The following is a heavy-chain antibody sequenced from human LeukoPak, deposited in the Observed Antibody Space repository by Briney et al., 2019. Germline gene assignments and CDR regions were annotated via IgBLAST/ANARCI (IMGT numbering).Heavy chain of an antibody. D-gene: IGHD6-19*01. CDR3: AKPAAVAGTVDY. V-gene: IGHV3-48*03. J-gene: IGHJ4*02. Sequence: PGGSLRLSCAASGFTFSSYEMNWVRQAPGKGLEWVSCISSCGSTIYYADSVKGRFTISRDNSKNTLYLQMNSLRAEDTAVYYCAKPAAVAGTVDYWGQGVLVTVSS. CDR2: ISSCGSTI. CDR1: GFTFSSYE.